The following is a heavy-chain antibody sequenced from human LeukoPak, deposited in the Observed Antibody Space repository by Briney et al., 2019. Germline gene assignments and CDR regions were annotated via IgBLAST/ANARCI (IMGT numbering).Heavy chain of an antibody. J-gene: IGHJ5*02. CDR1: GGSISSSRHY. Sequence: SETLSLTCTVSGGSISSSRHYWGWIRQPPGQGLEWIGSFYYSGSTYYNPSLKSRVTISVDTSKNQFSLKLSSVTAADTAVYYCARDHNWAGGNNWFDPWGQGTLVTVSS. CDR3: ARDHNWAGGNNWFDP. CDR2: FYYSGST. V-gene: IGHV4-39*07. D-gene: IGHD3-16*01.